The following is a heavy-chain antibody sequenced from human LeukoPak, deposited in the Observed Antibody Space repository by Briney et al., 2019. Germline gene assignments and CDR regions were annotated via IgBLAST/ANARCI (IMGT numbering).Heavy chain of an antibody. CDR2: IYYSGST. V-gene: IGHV4-59*08. D-gene: IGHD4-23*01. CDR3: ARQRREVVTGYYFDY. J-gene: IGHJ4*02. Sequence: PSETLSLTCTVAGGSISSYYWSWIRQPPGKGLVWIGYIYYSGSTNYNPSLKSRVTISVDTSKNQFSLKLSSVTAADTAVYYCARQRREVVTGYYFDYSGQGTLVTVSS. CDR1: GGSISSYY.